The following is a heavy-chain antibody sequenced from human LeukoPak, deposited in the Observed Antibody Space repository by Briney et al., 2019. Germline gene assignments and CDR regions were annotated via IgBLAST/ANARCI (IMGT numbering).Heavy chain of an antibody. D-gene: IGHD2-8*01. CDR3: ASHCTNGVCYTLPEGGMDV. V-gene: IGHV3-30-3*01. J-gene: IGHJ6*02. CDR2: ISYDGSNK. Sequence: GRSLRLSCAASGFTFSSYAMHWVRQAPGKGLEWVAVISYDGSNKYYADSVKGRFTISRDNSKNTLYLQMNILRAEDTAVYYCASHCTNGVCYTLPEGGMDVWGQGTTVTVSS. CDR1: GFTFSSYA.